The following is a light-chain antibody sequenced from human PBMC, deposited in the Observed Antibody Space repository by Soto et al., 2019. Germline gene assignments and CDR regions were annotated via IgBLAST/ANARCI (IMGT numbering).Light chain of an antibody. J-gene: IGKJ1*01. CDR2: DAS. CDR3: QQRRNWPRT. Sequence: EIVLTQSPATLSLSPGERATLSCRASQSVSSYLAWYQQKPGQAPRLLIYDASNRATGIPARFSVSGSGTGFTLTISSLEPEDVAVYYCQQRRNWPRTFGQGTKVEIK. CDR1: QSVSSY. V-gene: IGKV3-11*01.